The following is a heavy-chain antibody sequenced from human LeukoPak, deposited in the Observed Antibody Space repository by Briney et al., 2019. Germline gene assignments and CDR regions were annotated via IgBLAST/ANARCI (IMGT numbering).Heavy chain of an antibody. CDR2: ITRGSIYT. CDR3: ARDPYNGSYGDDYYYYMDV. J-gene: IGHJ6*03. D-gene: IGHD1-26*01. V-gene: IGHV3-21*01. Sequence: GGSLRLSCAASGFTFSNYNMNWVRQTPGKGLEWVSSITRGSIYTFYADSLKGRFTISRDNDKNSLSLQMNSLRAEDTAVYYCARDPYNGSYGDDYYYYMDVWGKGTTVTISS. CDR1: GFTFSNYN.